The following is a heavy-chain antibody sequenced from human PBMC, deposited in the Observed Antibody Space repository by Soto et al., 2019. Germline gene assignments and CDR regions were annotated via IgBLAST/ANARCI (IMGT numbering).Heavy chain of an antibody. Sequence: SLRLSCAASGFTFSSYDMHWVRQATGKGLEWVSAIGTAGDTYYPGSVKGRFTISRENAKNSLYLQMNSLRAEDTAVYYCARDLMGLHLGAPDYWGQGTLVTGSS. CDR3: ARDLMGLHLGAPDY. CDR2: IGTAGDT. CDR1: GFTFSSYD. V-gene: IGHV3-13*01. D-gene: IGHD3-16*01. J-gene: IGHJ4*02.